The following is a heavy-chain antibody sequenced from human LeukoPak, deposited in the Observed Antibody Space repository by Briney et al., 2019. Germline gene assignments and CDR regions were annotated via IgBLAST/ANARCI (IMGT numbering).Heavy chain of an antibody. CDR2: IYPGDSDT. J-gene: IGHJ4*02. D-gene: IGHD2-21*02. Sequence: GESLQISCKGSGYSFTSYWIGWVRQMPGKGLEWMGIIYPGDSDTRYSPSFQGQVTISADKSISTAYLQWSSLKASDTAMYYCARPSSYCGGDCYPGHFDYWGQGTLVTVSS. CDR3: ARPSSYCGGDCYPGHFDY. CDR1: GYSFTSYW. V-gene: IGHV5-51*01.